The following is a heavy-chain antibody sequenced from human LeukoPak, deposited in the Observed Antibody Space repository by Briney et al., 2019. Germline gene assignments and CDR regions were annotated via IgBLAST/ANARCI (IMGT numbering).Heavy chain of an antibody. V-gene: IGHV4-34*01. D-gene: IGHD1-7*01. CDR2: INYSGST. Sequence: PSETLSLTCAVYGGSFSGYYWSWIRQPPGKGLEWIGEINYSGSTNYNPSLKSRVTISVDTSKNQFSLKLSSVTAADTAVYYCARAYNWNFRGFDYWGQGTLVTVSS. CDR3: ARAYNWNFRGFDY. J-gene: IGHJ4*02. CDR1: GGSFSGYY.